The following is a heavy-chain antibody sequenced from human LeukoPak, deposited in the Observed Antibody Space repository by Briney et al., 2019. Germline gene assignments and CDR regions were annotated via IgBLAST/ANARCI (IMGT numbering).Heavy chain of an antibody. CDR3: AKETVVVVAATPDAFDI. J-gene: IGHJ3*02. CDR2: ISGSGGST. CDR1: GFTFSSYA. D-gene: IGHD2-15*01. V-gene: IGHV3-23*01. Sequence: PGGSLRLSCAASGFTFSSYAMSWVRQAPGKGLEWVSGISGSGGSTHYADSGKDRFTISRDNSKNTLYLQMNSLRAEDTAVYYCAKETVVVVAATPDAFDIWGQGTMVTVSS.